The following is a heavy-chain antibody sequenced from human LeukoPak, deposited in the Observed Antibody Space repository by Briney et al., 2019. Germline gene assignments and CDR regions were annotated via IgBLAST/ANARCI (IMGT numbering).Heavy chain of an antibody. D-gene: IGHD3-3*01. CDR2: IKRDGSEK. CDR3: ARDSTGSSYDFWSGYYRDYYHYYGMDV. CDR1: GFIFSSYW. Sequence: GGSLRLSCAAPGFIFSSYWMNWVRQAPGKGLQWVANIKRDGSEKYYVDSVKGRFTISRDNVKNLLYLQMNSLRAEDTAVYYCARDSTGSSYDFWSGYYRDYYHYYGMDVWGQGTTVTVSS. V-gene: IGHV3-7*03. J-gene: IGHJ6*02.